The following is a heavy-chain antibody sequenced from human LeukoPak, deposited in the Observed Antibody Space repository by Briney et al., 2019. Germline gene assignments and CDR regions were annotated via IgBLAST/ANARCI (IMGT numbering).Heavy chain of an antibody. J-gene: IGHJ5*02. CDR2: IWYDGSNK. CDR1: GFTFSSYG. Sequence: GGSLSLSCAASGFTFSSYGMHCVRQAPGKGLEWVAVIWYDGSNKYYADSVKCRFTISRDNSKNTLYLQMNSLRAEDTAVYYCARDGLSDYSAWFDPWGQGTLVTVSS. V-gene: IGHV3-33*01. D-gene: IGHD4/OR15-4a*01. CDR3: ARDGLSDYSAWFDP.